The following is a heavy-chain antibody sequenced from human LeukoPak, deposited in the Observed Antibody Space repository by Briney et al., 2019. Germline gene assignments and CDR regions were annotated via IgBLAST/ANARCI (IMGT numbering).Heavy chain of an antibody. V-gene: IGHV3-66*01. J-gene: IGHJ4*02. D-gene: IGHD4-23*01. CDR2: IYDSGRT. CDR1: GFTLGNNH. CDR3: IGHGGYSF. Sequence: GGALRLSCLASGFTLGNNHMSWVGQAPGKGLEWVAIIYDSGRTKYADSVKGRFTISRDNSKNTLILQMNNLRADDTALYYCIGHGGYSFWGQGTLVTVSS.